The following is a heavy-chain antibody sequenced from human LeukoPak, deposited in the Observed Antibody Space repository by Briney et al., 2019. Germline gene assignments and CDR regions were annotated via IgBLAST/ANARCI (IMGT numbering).Heavy chain of an antibody. CDR1: GGSFSGYY. D-gene: IGHD3-10*01. CDR2: ISYTGGT. Sequence: PSETLSLTCAVYGGSFSGYYWSWIRQPPGKGLEWIGYISYTGGTTYNSSLKSRVTISLDTSQNQFSLKLTSVTPADTAVYYCARTAKYYYGSETYYFFDYWGQGTLVTVSS. V-gene: IGHV4-59*01. CDR3: ARTAKYYYGSETYYFFDY. J-gene: IGHJ4*02.